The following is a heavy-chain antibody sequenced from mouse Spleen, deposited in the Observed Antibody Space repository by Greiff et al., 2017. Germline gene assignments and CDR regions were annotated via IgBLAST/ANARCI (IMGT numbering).Heavy chain of an antibody. V-gene: IGHV1-39*01. Sequence: EVKVVESGPELVKPGASVKISCKASGYSFTDYNMNWVKQSNGKSLEWIGVINPNYGTTRYNQKFKGKATLTVDQSSSTAYMQLNSLTSEDSAVYYCARYTFYAMDYWGQGTSVTVSS. J-gene: IGHJ4*01. CDR3: ARYTFYAMDY. CDR1: GYSFTDYN. CDR2: INPNYGTT.